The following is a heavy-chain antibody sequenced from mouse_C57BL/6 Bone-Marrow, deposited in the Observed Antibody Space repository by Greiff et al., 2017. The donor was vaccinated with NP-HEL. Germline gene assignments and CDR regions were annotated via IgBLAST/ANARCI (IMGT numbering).Heavy chain of an antibody. Sequence: VQLQQPGAELVKPGASVKMSCKASGYTFTSYWITWVKQRPGQGLEWIGDIYPGSGSTNYNEKFKSKATLTVDTSSSTAYMQLSSLTSEDSAVYYCARGSYGSSYEGAMDYWGQGTSVTVSS. CDR2: IYPGSGST. CDR3: ARGSYGSSYEGAMDY. J-gene: IGHJ4*01. V-gene: IGHV1-55*01. D-gene: IGHD1-1*01. CDR1: GYTFTSYW.